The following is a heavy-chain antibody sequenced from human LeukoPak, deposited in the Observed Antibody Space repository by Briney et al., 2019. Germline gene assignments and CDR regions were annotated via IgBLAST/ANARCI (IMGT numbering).Heavy chain of an antibody. CDR2: IFPDGRT. D-gene: IGHD2-21*01. V-gene: IGHV3-53*01. CDR1: GLTVTTHY. Sequence: PGGSLRLSCSVCGLTVTTHYIGCGSQAPGKGLEWVSGIFPDGRTYHSDSLKGGFTISRDKSKNTGLLQINGLRADDTTPYPSPRRKHVDGQFDYWGQGVPVTVSS. CDR3: PRRKHVDGQFDY. J-gene: IGHJ4*02.